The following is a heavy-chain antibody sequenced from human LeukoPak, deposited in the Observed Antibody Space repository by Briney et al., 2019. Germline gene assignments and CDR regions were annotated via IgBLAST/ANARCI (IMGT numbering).Heavy chain of an antibody. CDR1: GFTFSSYA. J-gene: IGHJ4*02. D-gene: IGHD2-2*01. CDR2: ISGSGGST. CDR3: AKDPYGTRYFDY. V-gene: IGHV3-23*01. Sequence: GGSLRLSCAASGFTFSSYAMSWVRQAPGKGLEWVSAISGSGGSTYYADSVKGRFAISRDNSKNTVYLQMNSLRAEDTAVYYCAKDPYGTRYFDYWGQGTLVTVSS.